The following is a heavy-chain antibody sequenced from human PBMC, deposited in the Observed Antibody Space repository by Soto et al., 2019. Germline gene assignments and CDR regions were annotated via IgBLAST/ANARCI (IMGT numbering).Heavy chain of an antibody. CDR1: GYSLPGYW. J-gene: IGHJ4*02. CDR3: ARQIYDSDTGPNFQYYFDS. Sequence: PVGLLKISCKGYGYSLPGYWITWLRQKPGKGLEWMGRIDPSDSQTYYSPSFRGHVTISVTKSITTVFLQWSSLRASDTAMYYCARQIYDSDTGPNFQYYFDSWGQGTPVTVSS. CDR2: IDPSDSQT. V-gene: IGHV5-10-1*01. D-gene: IGHD3-22*01.